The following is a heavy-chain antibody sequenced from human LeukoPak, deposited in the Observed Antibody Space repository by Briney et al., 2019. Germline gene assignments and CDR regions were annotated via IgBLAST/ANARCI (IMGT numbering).Heavy chain of an antibody. CDR1: GFTFSSYW. CDR3: ARDTPGGVGFDY. CDR2: INSDGITT. J-gene: IGHJ4*02. D-gene: IGHD2-15*01. Sequence: PGGSLRLSCAASGFTFSSYWMHWVRQDPGKRLVWVSHINSDGITTNYADSVKGRFTISRDNAKNTLYLQMNSLRAEDTAVYYCARDTPGGVGFDYWGQGTLVTVSS. V-gene: IGHV3-74*01.